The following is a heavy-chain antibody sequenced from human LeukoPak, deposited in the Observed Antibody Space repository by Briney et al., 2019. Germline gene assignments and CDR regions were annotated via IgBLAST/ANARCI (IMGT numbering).Heavy chain of an antibody. Sequence: GGSLRLSCAASGFTFSSYEMNWVRQAPGKGLEWVSYISSSGSTIYYADSVKGRFTISRDNAKNSLYLQMNSLRAEDTAVYYCASEIIFGSFDYWGQGTLVTVPS. CDR1: GFTFSSYE. V-gene: IGHV3-48*03. CDR3: ASEIIFGSFDY. CDR2: ISSSGSTI. J-gene: IGHJ4*02. D-gene: IGHD3-3*01.